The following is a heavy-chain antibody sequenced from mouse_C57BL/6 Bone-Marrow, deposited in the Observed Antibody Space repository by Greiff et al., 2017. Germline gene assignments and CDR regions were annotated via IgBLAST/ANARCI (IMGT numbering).Heavy chain of an antibody. CDR2: FYPGSGSI. Sequence: QVQLKESGAELVKPGASVKLSCKASGYTFTEYTIHWVKQRSGKGLEWIGWFYPGSGSIKYIEKFKDKATLTADKSSSTFYMELSRLTSEDSAVYFCARHGFITTVVAPRYFDVWGTGTTVTVSS. D-gene: IGHD1-1*01. J-gene: IGHJ1*03. CDR1: GYTFTEYT. V-gene: IGHV1-62-2*01. CDR3: ARHGFITTVVAPRYFDV.